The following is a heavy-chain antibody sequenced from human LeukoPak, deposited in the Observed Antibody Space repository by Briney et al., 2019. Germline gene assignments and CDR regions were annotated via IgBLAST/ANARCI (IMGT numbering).Heavy chain of an antibody. CDR3: ARDQAAAVRIFDY. Sequence: ASVKVSCKASGYTFTSYYMHWVRQAPGQGLEWMGWINPNSGGTNYAQKFQGRVTMTRDTSISTAYMELSRLRSDDTAVYYCARDQAAAVRIFDYWGQGTLVTVSS. V-gene: IGHV1-2*02. CDR2: INPNSGGT. CDR1: GYTFTSYY. J-gene: IGHJ4*02. D-gene: IGHD6-13*01.